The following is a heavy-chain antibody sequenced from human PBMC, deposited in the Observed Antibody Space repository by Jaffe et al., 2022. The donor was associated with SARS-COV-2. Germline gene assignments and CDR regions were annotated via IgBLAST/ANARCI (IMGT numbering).Heavy chain of an antibody. V-gene: IGHV4-61*02. Sequence: QVQLQESGPGLVKPSQTLSLTCTVSGGSISSGTYYWTWVRQPAGKGLEWIGRIYTSGSTNYNPSLKSRVTISLDTSKNQFSLKVTSVTAADTAVYYCAKFSAKDASGKAWGQGTLVTVSS. D-gene: IGHD3-10*01. J-gene: IGHJ4*02. CDR1: GGSISSGTYY. CDR2: IYTSGST. CDR3: AKFSAKDASGKA.